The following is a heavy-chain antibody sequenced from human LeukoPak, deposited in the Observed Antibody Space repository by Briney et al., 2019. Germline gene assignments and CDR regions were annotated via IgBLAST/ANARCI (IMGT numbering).Heavy chain of an antibody. D-gene: IGHD1-7*01. Sequence: YSGGSTYYADSVKGRFTISRDNSKNTLYLQMNSLRAEDTAAYYCARESLITGTRAYYFDYWGQGTLVTVSS. V-gene: IGHV3-53*01. CDR2: YSGGST. CDR3: ARESLITGTRAYYFDY. J-gene: IGHJ4*02.